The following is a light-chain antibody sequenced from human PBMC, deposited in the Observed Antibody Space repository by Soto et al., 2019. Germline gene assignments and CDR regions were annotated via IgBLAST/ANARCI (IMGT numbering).Light chain of an antibody. CDR2: ANS. V-gene: IGLV1-40*01. CDR3: QSYDSSLSVVV. J-gene: IGLJ2*01. CDR1: SSNIGAGYD. Sequence: QSVLTQPPSVSGAPGHRVTISCTGSSSNIGAGYDVHWYQQLPGTAPKLLIYANSNRPSGVPDRFSASKSSTSASLAITGLQAEAEADYYCQSYDSSLSVVVFGGGTKLTVL.